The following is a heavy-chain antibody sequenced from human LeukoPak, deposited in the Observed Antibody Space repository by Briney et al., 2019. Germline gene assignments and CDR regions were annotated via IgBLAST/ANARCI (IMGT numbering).Heavy chain of an antibody. CDR1: GGSFSGYY. D-gene: IGHD6-19*01. CDR2: INHSGST. V-gene: IGHV4-34*01. J-gene: IGHJ4*02. Sequence: PSETLSLTCAVYGGSFSGYYWSWIRQPPGKGLEWIGEINHSGSTNYNPSLKSRVTISVDTSKNQFSLKLSSVTAADTAVYYCARRNSGWYEHIDYWGQGTLVTVSS. CDR3: ARRNSGWYEHIDY.